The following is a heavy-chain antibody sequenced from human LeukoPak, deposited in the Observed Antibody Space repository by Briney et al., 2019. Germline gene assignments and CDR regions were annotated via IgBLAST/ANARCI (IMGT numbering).Heavy chain of an antibody. CDR3: ASRAYGDACSD. CDR2: IYHSGST. V-gene: IGHV4-4*02. J-gene: IGHJ4*02. CDR1: GGSISSSNW. Sequence: SGTLSLTCAVSGGSISSSNWWSWVRQPPGKGLEWIGEIYHSGSTNYNPSLKSRVTISVDKSKNQFFLNLISVTAADTAVYYCASRAYGDACSDWGQGTLVTVSS. D-gene: IGHD2-21*02.